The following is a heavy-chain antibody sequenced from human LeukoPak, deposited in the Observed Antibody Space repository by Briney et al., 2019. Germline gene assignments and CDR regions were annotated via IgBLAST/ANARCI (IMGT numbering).Heavy chain of an antibody. CDR3: AKEGRSLQTY. V-gene: IGHV3-7*03. CDR2: IKEDGTET. J-gene: IGHJ4*02. Sequence: PGRPLRLSCAGSGFTFDDYAMHWVRQAPGKGLEWVANIKEDGTETYYVDSVKGRFTISRDNAKNSLYLQMNSLRVEDTAVYYCAKEGRSLQTYWGQGTLVTVSS. CDR1: GFTFDDYA. D-gene: IGHD5-24*01.